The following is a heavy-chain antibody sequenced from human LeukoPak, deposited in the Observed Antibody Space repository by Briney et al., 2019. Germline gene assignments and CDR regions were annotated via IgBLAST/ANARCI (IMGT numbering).Heavy chain of an antibody. Sequence: VASVTVSCKASGYTFTGYYMHWVRQAPGQGLEWMGWINPNSGGTNYAQKFQGRVTMTRDTSISTAYMELSRLRSDATAVYYCARVGPSIAAAGTQVPVRPPRNPWGQGTLVTVSS. V-gene: IGHV1-2*02. CDR3: ARVGPSIAAAGTQVPVRPPRNP. J-gene: IGHJ5*02. D-gene: IGHD6-13*01. CDR1: GYTFTGYY. CDR2: INPNSGGT.